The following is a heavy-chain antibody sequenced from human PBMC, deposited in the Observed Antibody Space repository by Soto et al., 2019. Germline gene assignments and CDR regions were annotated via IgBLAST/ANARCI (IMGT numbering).Heavy chain of an antibody. CDR2: IYYTGRT. CDR1: GGSISSDDYY. CDR3: ARDRANSPDYFDY. J-gene: IGHJ4*02. D-gene: IGHD1-1*01. Sequence: QLQLQESGPGLVKPSQTLSLTCTVSGGSISSDDYYWSWIRQPPGKGLEWIGYIYYTGRTSYNPSLRGRLTISVDTSKSHFSLRLSSVTAADTAVYYCARDRANSPDYFDYWGQGTLVTVSS. V-gene: IGHV4-30-4*01.